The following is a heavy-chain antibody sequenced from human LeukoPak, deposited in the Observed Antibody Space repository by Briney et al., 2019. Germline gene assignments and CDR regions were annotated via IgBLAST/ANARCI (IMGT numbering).Heavy chain of an antibody. D-gene: IGHD3-10*01. CDR2: ISGSGGST. J-gene: IGHJ1*01. Sequence: GGSLRLSCAASGFTFSSYAMSWVRQAPGKGLEWVSAISGSGGSTYYADSVKGRFTISRDNSKNTLYLQMNSLRAEDTAVYYCATTVRGVITPPEYFQHWGQGTLVTVSS. CDR1: GFTFSSYA. CDR3: ATTVRGVITPPEYFQH. V-gene: IGHV3-23*01.